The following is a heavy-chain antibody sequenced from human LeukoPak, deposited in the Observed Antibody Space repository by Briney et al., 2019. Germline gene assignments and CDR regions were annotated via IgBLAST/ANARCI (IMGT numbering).Heavy chain of an antibody. CDR2: IYYSGST. J-gene: IGHJ3*02. CDR3: ARHHDAFDI. Sequence: SETLSLTCTVSGGSTSSGSYYWSWIRQPPGKGLEWIGYIYYSGSTNYNPSLKSRVTISVDTSKNQFSLKLSSVTAADTAVYYCARHHDAFDIWGQGTMVTVSS. V-gene: IGHV4-61*01. CDR1: GGSTSSGSYY.